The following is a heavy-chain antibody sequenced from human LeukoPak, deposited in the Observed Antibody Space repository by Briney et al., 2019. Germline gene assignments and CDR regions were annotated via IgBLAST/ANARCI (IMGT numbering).Heavy chain of an antibody. Sequence: GGSLRLSCAASGFTFSSYAMHWVRQAPGKGLEWVAVISYDGSNKYYADSVKGRFTISRDNSKNTLYLQMNRLRAEDTAVYYCARGGGIAASGLNWFDPWGQGTLVTVSS. J-gene: IGHJ5*02. CDR3: ARGGGIAASGLNWFDP. D-gene: IGHD6-13*01. CDR1: GFTFSSYA. V-gene: IGHV3-30*04. CDR2: ISYDGSNK.